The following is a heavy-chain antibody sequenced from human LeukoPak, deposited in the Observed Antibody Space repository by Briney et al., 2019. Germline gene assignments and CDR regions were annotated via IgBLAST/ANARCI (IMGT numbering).Heavy chain of an antibody. Sequence: PGGSLRLSCAASGLTFSSYAMSWVRQAPGKGLEWVSAISGSGGSTYYADSVKGRFTISRDNSKNTLYLQMNSLRAEDTAVYYCAKRGYSGYDLDWYYFDYWGQGTLVTVSS. CDR2: ISGSGGST. D-gene: IGHD5-12*01. J-gene: IGHJ4*02. CDR1: GLTFSSYA. V-gene: IGHV3-23*01. CDR3: AKRGYSGYDLDWYYFDY.